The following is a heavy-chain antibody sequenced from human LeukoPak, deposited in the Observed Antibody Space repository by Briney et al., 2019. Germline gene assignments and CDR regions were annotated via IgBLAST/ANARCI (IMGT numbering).Heavy chain of an antibody. J-gene: IGHJ4*02. CDR1: GFTFSSYA. V-gene: IGHV3-23*01. CDR3: AKDRIAVTQTYYFDY. D-gene: IGHD6-19*01. Sequence: GGSLRLSCAASGFTFSSYAMSWVRQAPRKGLEWVSAISGSGGSTYYADSVKGRFTISRDNSKNTLYLQMNSLRAEDTAVYYCAKDRIAVTQTYYFDYWGQGTLVTVSS. CDR2: ISGSGGST.